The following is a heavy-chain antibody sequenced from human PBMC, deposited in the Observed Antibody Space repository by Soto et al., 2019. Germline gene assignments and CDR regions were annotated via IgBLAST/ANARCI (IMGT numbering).Heavy chain of an antibody. J-gene: IGHJ3*02. Sequence: TLSLTCTVSGGSISSSSYYWGWIRQPPGKGLEWIGSIYYSGSTYYNPSLKSRVTISVDTSXXQXXXKXSXXTAXDTAVYYFASTGESHAFDIWGQGTMVTVSS. CDR1: GGSISSSSYY. D-gene: IGHD7-27*01. V-gene: IGHV4-39*01. CDR2: IYYSGST. CDR3: ASTGESHAFDI.